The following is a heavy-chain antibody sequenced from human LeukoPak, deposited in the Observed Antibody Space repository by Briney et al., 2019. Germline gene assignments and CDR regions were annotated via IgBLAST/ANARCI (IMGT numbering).Heavy chain of an antibody. CDR2: ISSSGSTI. Sequence: QPGGSLRVSCAASGFTFSSYGMNWVRQAPGKGLEWVSYISSSGSTINYADSVKGRFTISRDNAKNSLSLQMNSLRAEDTAVYYCVRYTRRYPFDYWGQGTLVTVSS. CDR1: GFTFSSYG. CDR3: VRYTRRYPFDY. D-gene: IGHD1-1*01. V-gene: IGHV3-48*03. J-gene: IGHJ4*02.